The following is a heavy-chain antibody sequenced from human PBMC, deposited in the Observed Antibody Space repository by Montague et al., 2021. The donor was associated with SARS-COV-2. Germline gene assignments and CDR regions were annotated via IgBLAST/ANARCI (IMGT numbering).Heavy chain of an antibody. CDR2: IFGSGSST. D-gene: IGHD3-10*01. CDR3: AKDASMVRAVIVWYFDL. CDR1: GFTFSNYA. Sequence: SLRLSCSASGFTFSNYAMNWVRQAPGKGLEWVSVIFGSGSSTYYADSVKGRFTISRDNSKNTLYLQVNSLRAKDTAIYYCAKDASMVRAVIVWYFDLWGRGTPVTVSS. V-gene: IGHV3-23*03. J-gene: IGHJ2*01.